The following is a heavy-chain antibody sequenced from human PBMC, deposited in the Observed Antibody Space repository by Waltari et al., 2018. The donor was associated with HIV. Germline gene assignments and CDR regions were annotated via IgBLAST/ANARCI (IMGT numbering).Heavy chain of an antibody. CDR3: AKAYDSSGFQYYFDY. V-gene: IGHV3-9*01. Sequence: EVQLVESGGDLVQPGRSLRLSCAASGFTFDDYAMHWVRQAPGKGLEWVSVINWNSNNIGYADSVKGRFTISRDHAKNSLYLQMNSLRPEDTALYYCAKAYDSSGFQYYFDYWGQGTLVTVSS. CDR2: INWNSNNI. J-gene: IGHJ4*02. D-gene: IGHD3-22*01. CDR1: GFTFDDYA.